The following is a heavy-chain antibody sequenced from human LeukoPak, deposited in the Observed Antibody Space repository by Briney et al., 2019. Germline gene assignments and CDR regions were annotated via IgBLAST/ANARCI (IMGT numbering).Heavy chain of an antibody. J-gene: IGHJ4*02. V-gene: IGHV1-18*01. CDR3: ARDSFSAAAGIFDY. D-gene: IGHD6-13*01. Sequence: ASVKVSCKASGYTYTSDGISWVRQAPGQWLEWMGWISAYNGNTNYAQKLQGRVTMTTDTSTSTAYMELRSLRSDDTAVYYCARDSFSAAAGIFDYWGQGTLVTVSS. CDR2: ISAYNGNT. CDR1: GYTYTSDG.